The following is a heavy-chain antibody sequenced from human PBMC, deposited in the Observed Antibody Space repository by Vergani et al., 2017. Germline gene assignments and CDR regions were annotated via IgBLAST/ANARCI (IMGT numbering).Heavy chain of an antibody. CDR2: IIPILGIA. CDR3: ARDLDSGYDRTGSWFDY. J-gene: IGHJ4*02. V-gene: IGHV1-69*04. CDR1: GGTFSSYA. D-gene: IGHD5-12*01. Sequence: QVQLVQSGAEVKKPGSSVKVSCKASGGTFSSYAISWVRQAPGQGLEWMGRIIPILGIANYAQKFQGRVTITADKSTSTAYMELSSLRSEDTAVYYCARDLDSGYDRTGSWFDYWGQGTLVTVSS.